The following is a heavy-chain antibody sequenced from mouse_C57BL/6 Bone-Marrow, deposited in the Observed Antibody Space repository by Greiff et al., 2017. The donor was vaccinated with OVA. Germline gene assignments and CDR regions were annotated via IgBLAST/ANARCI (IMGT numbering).Heavy chain of an antibody. J-gene: IGHJ2*01. D-gene: IGHD2-4*01. CDR1: GYTFTSYW. V-gene: IGHV1-59*01. CDR2: IDPSDSYT. Sequence: QVQLQQPGAELVRPGTSVKLSCKASGYTFTSYWMHWVKQRPGQGLEWIGVIDPSDSYTNYNQKFKGKATLTVDTSSSTAYMQLSSLTSEDSAVYYCARCYDYDERGFDYWGQGTTLTVSS. CDR3: ARCYDYDERGFDY.